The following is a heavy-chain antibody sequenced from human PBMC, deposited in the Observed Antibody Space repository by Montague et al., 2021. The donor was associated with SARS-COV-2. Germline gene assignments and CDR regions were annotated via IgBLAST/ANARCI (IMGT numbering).Heavy chain of an antibody. CDR3: ARDFDY. CDR1: GGSISSHY. J-gene: IGHJ4*02. Sequence: SETLSLTCTVSGGSISSHYWSWIRQPPGKGLEWIGYMSYSGSTNYNPSLKSRVTLSVDTSKNQFSLKLSSVTAADTAVYYCARDFDYWGQGTLVTVSS. V-gene: IGHV4-59*11. CDR2: MSYSGST.